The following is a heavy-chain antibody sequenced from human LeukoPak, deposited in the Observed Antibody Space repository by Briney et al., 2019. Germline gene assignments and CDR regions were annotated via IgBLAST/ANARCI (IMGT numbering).Heavy chain of an antibody. J-gene: IGHJ5*02. D-gene: IGHD3-22*01. CDR1: GFTFSSYS. V-gene: IGHV3-48*04. CDR3: ARGRLYYYDSSGSEEANWFDP. CDR2: ISSSSSTI. Sequence: PGGSLRLSCAASGFTFSSYSMNWVRQAPGKGLEWVSYISSSSSTIYYADSVKGRFTISRDNAKNSLYLQMNSLRAEDTAVYYCARGRLYYYDSSGSEEANWFDPWGQGTLVTVSS.